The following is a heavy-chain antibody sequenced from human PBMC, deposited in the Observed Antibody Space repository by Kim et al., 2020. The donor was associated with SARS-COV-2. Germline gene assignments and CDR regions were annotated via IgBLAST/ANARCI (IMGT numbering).Heavy chain of an antibody. CDR2: IYSGGST. Sequence: GGSLRLSCAASGFTVSSNYMSWVRQAPGKGLEWVSVIYSGGSTYYADSVKGRFTISRDNSKNTLYLQMNSLRAEDTAVYYCARDYYDSSGYRDYWGQETLVTVSS. CDR1: GFTVSSNY. V-gene: IGHV3-66*01. D-gene: IGHD3-22*01. CDR3: ARDYYDSSGYRDY. J-gene: IGHJ4*02.